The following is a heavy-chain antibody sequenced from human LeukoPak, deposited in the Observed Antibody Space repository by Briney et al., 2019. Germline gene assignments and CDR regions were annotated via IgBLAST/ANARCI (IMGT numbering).Heavy chain of an antibody. Sequence: SETLSLTCTVYGGSFSDYYWTWIRQPPGKGLEWIGEINHSGSTNYNPSLKSRVTISVDTSKNQFSLNLTSLTAADTAVFYCARGPSGGSYVLDYWGQGTLVTVCS. V-gene: IGHV4-34*01. CDR2: INHSGST. D-gene: IGHD1-26*01. CDR1: GGSFSDYY. J-gene: IGHJ4*02. CDR3: ARGPSGGSYVLDY.